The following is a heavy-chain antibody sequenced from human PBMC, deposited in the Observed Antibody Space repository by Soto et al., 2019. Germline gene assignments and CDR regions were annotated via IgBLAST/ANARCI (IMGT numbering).Heavy chain of an antibody. CDR3: AKSGSFFSPSLGYCDY. D-gene: IGHD1-26*01. V-gene: IGHV1-2*02. CDR2: INPNSGGT. J-gene: IGHJ4*02. Sequence: SVKVSCKASRFTFTVHYIHGVVQSGLRGRDGMGCINPNSGGTSYAQEFQGRVPMTRDTSITTAYMELSRLSSDDTAVYYCAKSGSFFSPSLGYCDYWGQVTLGTV. CDR1: RFTFTVHY.